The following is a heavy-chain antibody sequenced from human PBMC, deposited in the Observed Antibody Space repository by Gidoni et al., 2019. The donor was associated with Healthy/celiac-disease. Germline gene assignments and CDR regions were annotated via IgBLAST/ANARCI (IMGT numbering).Heavy chain of an antibody. D-gene: IGHD1-26*01. J-gene: IGHJ4*02. CDR3: ATDPYSGSYSVDY. Sequence: EVQLVQSGAEVTKPGATVKLSCQVSGSTFTDYYMHWVQPAPGKGLEWMGLVDPEDGETIYAEKCQGRVTITADTSTDTADMELSSLGSEDTAVYYCATDPYSGSYSVDYGGQGTLVTVSS. CDR2: VDPEDGET. CDR1: GSTFTDYY. V-gene: IGHV1-69-2*01.